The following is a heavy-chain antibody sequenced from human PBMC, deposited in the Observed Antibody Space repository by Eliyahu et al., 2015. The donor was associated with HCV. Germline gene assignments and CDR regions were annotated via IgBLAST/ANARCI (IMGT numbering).Heavy chain of an antibody. CDR1: GXXVXXXY. Sequence: EVQLVESGGGLVQPGGSLRLSCAASGXXVXXXYLXWVRQAPGKGLEWVSVIYSGGSTYYADSVKGRFTISRDNSKNTLYLQMNSLRAEDTAVYYCARDVVWSYGRTLYYYYGMDVWGQGTTVTVSS. J-gene: IGHJ6*02. CDR2: IYSGGST. CDR3: ARDVVWSYGRTLYYYYGMDV. V-gene: IGHV3-66*02. D-gene: IGHD5-18*01.